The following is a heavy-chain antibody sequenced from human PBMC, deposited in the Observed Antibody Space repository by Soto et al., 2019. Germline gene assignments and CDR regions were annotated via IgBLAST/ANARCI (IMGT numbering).Heavy chain of an antibody. CDR1: GFTFSSFA. D-gene: IGHD2-15*01. J-gene: IGHJ4*02. Sequence: GGSLRLSCTASGFTFSSFAMSWVRQAPGKGLEWVSTITNSGDTTYHAGSVKGRFTLSRDNSKNTLYVQMNSLRADDTAIYYCAKAGSAGGSSGLEYWGQGTLVTVSS. CDR2: ITNSGDTT. CDR3: AKAGSAGGSSGLEY. V-gene: IGHV3-23*01.